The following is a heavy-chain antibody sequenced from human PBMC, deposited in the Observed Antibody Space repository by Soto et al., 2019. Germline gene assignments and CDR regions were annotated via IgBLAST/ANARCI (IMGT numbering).Heavy chain of an antibody. CDR2: INDSGST. J-gene: IGHJ6*03. CDR3: ARGLVVWFGELSRRGGYYYDMDV. Sequence: QVQLQQWGAGLLKPSETLSLTCAVYGGSFSGYYWSWIRQTPGKGLEWIGEINDSGSTNHNPSLKSRVTILVDTPKNQFSLKLSSVPAAYTAVYYCARGLVVWFGELSRRGGYYYDMDVWGKGTTVTVTS. V-gene: IGHV4-34*01. D-gene: IGHD3-10*01. CDR1: GGSFSGYY.